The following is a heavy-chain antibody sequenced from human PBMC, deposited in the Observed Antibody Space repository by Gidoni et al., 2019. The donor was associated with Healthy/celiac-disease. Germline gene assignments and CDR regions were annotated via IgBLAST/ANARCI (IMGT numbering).Heavy chain of an antibody. D-gene: IGHD3-3*01. CDR1: GFTFSSYS. J-gene: IGHJ4*02. V-gene: IGHV3-21*01. Sequence: EVQLVESGGGLVKPGGSLRLSGAASGFTFSSYSMNWVRQAPGKGLEWVSSISSSSSYIYYADSVKGRFTISRDNAKNSLYLQMNSLRAEDTAVYYCARLLGDYDGFIGWWGQGTLVTVSS. CDR3: ARLLGDYDGFIGW. CDR2: ISSSSSYI.